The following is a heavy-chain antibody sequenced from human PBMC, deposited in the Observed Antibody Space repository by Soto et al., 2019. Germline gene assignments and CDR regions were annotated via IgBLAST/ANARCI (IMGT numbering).Heavy chain of an antibody. V-gene: IGHV3-73*01. J-gene: IGHJ6*02. Sequence: HPRGSLRLSCAASGFTFSGSAMHWVRQASGKGLEWVGRIRSKANSYATAYAASVKGRFTISRDDSKNTAYLQMNSLKTEDTAVYYCTRHVIAAAAKNGMDVWGQGTTVTVSS. D-gene: IGHD6-13*01. CDR1: GFTFSGSA. CDR2: IRSKANSYAT. CDR3: TRHVIAAAAKNGMDV.